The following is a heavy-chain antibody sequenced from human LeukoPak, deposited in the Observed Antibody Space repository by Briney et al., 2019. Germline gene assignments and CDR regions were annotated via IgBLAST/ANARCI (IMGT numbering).Heavy chain of an antibody. CDR3: ASSSGGSYEDWFDP. CDR1: GYTFTSYY. Sequence: ASVKVSCKASGYTFTSYYMHWVRQAPGQGLEWMGVIYPSGGSTSYAQKFQGRVTVTRDTSTSTVYMELSSLRSEDTAVYYCASSSGGSYEDWFDPWGQGTLVTVSS. J-gene: IGHJ5*02. D-gene: IGHD1-26*01. CDR2: IYPSGGST. V-gene: IGHV1-46*01.